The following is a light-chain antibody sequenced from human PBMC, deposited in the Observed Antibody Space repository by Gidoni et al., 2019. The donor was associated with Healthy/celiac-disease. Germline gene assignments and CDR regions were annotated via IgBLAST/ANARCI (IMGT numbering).Light chain of an antibody. V-gene: IGKV1-8*01. CDR2: AAS. J-gene: IGKJ5*01. Sequence: AIRMTQSPSSFSASTGDRVTITCRASQGISSYLAWYQPKPGKAPKLLIYAASTLQSGVPSRFSGSGSGTDFTLTISCLQSEDFATYYCQQYYSYSITFGQGTRLEIK. CDR1: QGISSY. CDR3: QQYYSYSIT.